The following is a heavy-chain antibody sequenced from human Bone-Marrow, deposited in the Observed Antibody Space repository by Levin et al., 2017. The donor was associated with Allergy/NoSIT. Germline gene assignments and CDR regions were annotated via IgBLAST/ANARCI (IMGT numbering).Heavy chain of an antibody. V-gene: IGHV3-48*02. CDR1: GFTFSSHS. Sequence: PGGSLRLSCAASGFTFSSHSMNWVRQVPGKGLEWLSYISGNSGTIHYADSVKGRFTTSRDNAKNSLYLQMNSLRDEDTAVYYCARDPDNWDTVCFAPLHYWGPGTLVTVSS. D-gene: IGHD1-1*01. J-gene: IGHJ4*02. CDR2: ISGNSGTI. CDR3: ARDPDNWDTVCFAPLHY.